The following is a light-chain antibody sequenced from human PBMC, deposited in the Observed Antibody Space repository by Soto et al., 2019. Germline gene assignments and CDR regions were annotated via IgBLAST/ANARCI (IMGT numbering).Light chain of an antibody. J-gene: IGKJ4*01. CDR3: QQSYSSPPLT. Sequence: DIQLTQSPSSLYASVGDRVAITCRASQNIDMYLSWYQQKPGRASKLLIYAACTLQNGVPSRFSGSGSGTHFSLTISGLQPEDFATYYCQQSYSSPPLTFGAGTKVDIK. CDR1: QNIDMY. CDR2: AAC. V-gene: IGKV1-39*01.